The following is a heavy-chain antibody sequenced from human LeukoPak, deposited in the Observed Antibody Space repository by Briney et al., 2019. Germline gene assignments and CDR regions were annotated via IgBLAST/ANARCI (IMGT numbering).Heavy chain of an antibody. CDR1: GFTFSNNPM. J-gene: IGHJ4*02. Sequence: PGGSLRLSCAASGFTFSNNPMSWVRQPPGKGLEWIGEIYHSGSTNYNPSLKSRVTISVDKSKNQFSLKLSSVTAADTAVYYCARDNYYDSSGYFDYWGQGTLVTVSS. CDR3: ARDNYYDSSGYFDY. D-gene: IGHD3-22*01. CDR2: IYHSGST. V-gene: IGHV4-4*02.